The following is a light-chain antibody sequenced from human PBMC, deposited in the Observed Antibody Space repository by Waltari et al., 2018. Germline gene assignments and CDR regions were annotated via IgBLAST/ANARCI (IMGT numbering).Light chain of an antibody. CDR3: QQANSFPWT. CDR1: QGSSSW. CDR2: AAS. J-gene: IGKJ1*01. V-gene: IGKV1-12*01. Sequence: DIQMTQSPSSVSASAGDRVTITCRASQGSSSWLAWYQQKPGKAPTLLIYAASSLQIGVPSMFSCSGSGTDFTLTISCLQPEDFATYYCQQANSFPWTFGQGTKVEIK.